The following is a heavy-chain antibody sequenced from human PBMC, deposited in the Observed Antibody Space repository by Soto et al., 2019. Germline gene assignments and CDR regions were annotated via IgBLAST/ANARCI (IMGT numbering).Heavy chain of an antibody. J-gene: IGHJ6*02. CDR3: AGDYEVSLAGRTPYYVIDF. D-gene: IGHD1-1*01. Sequence: ETLSLTCTVSGGSISSSNWWSWVRQPPGKGLEWIGEIYHSGSTNYNPSLKSRVTISVDKSKNQFSLKLSSVTAADTAVYYCAGDYEVSLAGRTPYYVIDFWGQGTTVTGSS. CDR2: IYHSGST. V-gene: IGHV4-4*02. CDR1: GGSISSSNW.